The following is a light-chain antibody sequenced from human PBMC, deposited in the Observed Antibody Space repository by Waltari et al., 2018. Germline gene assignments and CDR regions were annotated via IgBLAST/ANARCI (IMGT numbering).Light chain of an antibody. CDR1: SSDVGSYNL. CDR3: CSYAGSSTPHVV. CDR2: EVS. V-gene: IGLV2-23*02. Sequence: QSALTQPASVSGSPGQSITISCTGTSSDVGSYNLVSGYQQHPGKAPKLMIYEVSKRPSGVSNRFSGSKSGNTASLTISGLQAEDEADYYCCSYAGSSTPHVVFGGGTKLTVL. J-gene: IGLJ2*01.